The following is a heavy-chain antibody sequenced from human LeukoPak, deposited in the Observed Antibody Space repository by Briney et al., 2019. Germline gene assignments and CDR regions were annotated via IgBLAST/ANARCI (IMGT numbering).Heavy chain of an antibody. CDR1: GFTFSHYW. CDR2: ISYDGSNK. CDR3: AKGGGYTYVPNYFDY. Sequence: PGGSLRLSCAASGFTFSHYWMHWVRQAPGKGLEWVAIISYDGSNKLYADSVKGRFTISRDNSKNTLYLQMNSLRAEDTAVYYCAKGGGYTYVPNYFDYWGQGTLVTVSS. J-gene: IGHJ4*02. D-gene: IGHD5-18*01. V-gene: IGHV3-30*18.